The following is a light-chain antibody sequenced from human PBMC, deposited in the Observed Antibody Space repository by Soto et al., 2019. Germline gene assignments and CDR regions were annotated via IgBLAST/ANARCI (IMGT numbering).Light chain of an antibody. CDR3: SSFTSSITYV. J-gene: IGLJ1*01. Sequence: QSALTQPASASGSPGQSITISCTGTSSDVGGYDSVCWYQQHPGKAPKVMIYGVTNRPSGVSDRFAGSKSGNTASLTIYGLQDDDEADYYCSSFTSSITYVFGAGTKLTVL. CDR2: GVT. V-gene: IGLV2-14*01. CDR1: SSDVGGYDS.